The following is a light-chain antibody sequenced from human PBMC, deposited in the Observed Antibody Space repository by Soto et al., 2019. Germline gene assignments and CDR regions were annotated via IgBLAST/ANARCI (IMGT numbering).Light chain of an antibody. CDR1: QTISTY. CDR3: QKSYNAPFN. V-gene: IGKV1-39*01. J-gene: IGKJ3*01. CDR2: AAS. Sequence: DIQITQSPSSLSASVGDRVTITCRASQTISTYLNWYQQKPGRAPKLLIYAASSLQSGVPSRFSASGSGTDFTLTISSLQPEDYATYYCQKSYNAPFNFGPGTKVDIK.